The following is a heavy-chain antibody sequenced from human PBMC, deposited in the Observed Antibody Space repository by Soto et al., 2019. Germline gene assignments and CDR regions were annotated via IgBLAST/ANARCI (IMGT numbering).Heavy chain of an antibody. CDR3: GSARVAPLLGN. J-gene: IGHJ4*01. CDR1: GGNIRNHY. CDR2: IYYSGSA. D-gene: IGHD2-21*01. Sequence: LETMPDPNTVSGGNIRNHYCRWIRKKTGKGLEWIGYIYYSGSANYNPSLKSRVTISVDTSKNQFSLKLSSVTAAYSSLCCCGSARVAPLLGNCGQGTLVTVSS. V-gene: IGHV4-59*11.